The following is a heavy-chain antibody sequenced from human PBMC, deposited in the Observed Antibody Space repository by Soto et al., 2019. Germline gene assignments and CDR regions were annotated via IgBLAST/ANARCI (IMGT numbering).Heavy chain of an antibody. Sequence: PWGTLRLSCAASGFTFSSYSMNWGRQAPGQGLERVSSISSSSSYIYYADSVKGRFTISRDNAKNSLYLQMNSLRAEDTAVYYSARGTPEVVLRVYAIPFDYWGQGTLVTVSS. V-gene: IGHV3-21*01. D-gene: IGHD2-8*01. CDR2: ISSSSSYI. CDR3: ARGTPEVVLRVYAIPFDY. CDR1: GFTFSSYS. J-gene: IGHJ4*02.